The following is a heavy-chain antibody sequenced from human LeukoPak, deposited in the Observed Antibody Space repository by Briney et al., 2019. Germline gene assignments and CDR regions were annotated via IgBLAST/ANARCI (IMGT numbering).Heavy chain of an antibody. CDR2: ISGSGGST. V-gene: IGHV3-23*01. Sequence: GGSLRLSCVASGFTFSSYGMTWVRQAPGKGLEWVSAISGSGGSTYYADSVKGRFTISRDNAKNSLYLQMNSLRAEDTAVYYCARRLVGTPDYFDYWGQGTLVTVSS. J-gene: IGHJ4*02. D-gene: IGHD4-23*01. CDR3: ARRLVGTPDYFDY. CDR1: GFTFSSYG.